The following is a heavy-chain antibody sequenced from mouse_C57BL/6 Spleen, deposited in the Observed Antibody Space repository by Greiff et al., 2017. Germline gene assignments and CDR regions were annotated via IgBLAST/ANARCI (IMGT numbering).Heavy chain of an antibody. CDR3: ARGDYYGFAY. Sequence: QVQLQQPGAELVRPGSSVKLSCKASGYTFTSYWMDWVKQRPGQGLEWIGNIYPSDSETHYNQKFKDKATLTVDKSSSTAYMQLSSLTSEDSAVYYCARGDYYGFAYWGQGTLVTVSA. J-gene: IGHJ3*01. CDR1: GYTFTSYW. V-gene: IGHV1-61*01. CDR2: IYPSDSET. D-gene: IGHD1-2*01.